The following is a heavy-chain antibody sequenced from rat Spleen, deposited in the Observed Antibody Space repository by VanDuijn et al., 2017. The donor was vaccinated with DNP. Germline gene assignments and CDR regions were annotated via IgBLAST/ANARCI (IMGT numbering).Heavy chain of an antibody. CDR2: ITANSGNT. J-gene: IGHJ2*01. CDR1: GFTFENHW. Sequence: EVQLVGSGGDLVQPGRSLKLSCVASGFTFENHWMTWIRQVPGKGLEWVASITANSGNTYYRDSVKGRFTISRDNAKSTLYLQMDSLRSEETATYYCARWRIGPHYFDYWGQGVMVTVSS. V-gene: IGHV5-31*01. D-gene: IGHD1-11*01. CDR3: ARWRIGPHYFDY.